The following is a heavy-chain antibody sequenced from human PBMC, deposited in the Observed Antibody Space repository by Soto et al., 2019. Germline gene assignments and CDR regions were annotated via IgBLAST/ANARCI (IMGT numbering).Heavy chain of an antibody. J-gene: IGHJ4*02. V-gene: IGHV1-46*01. CDR1: GYTFTSYY. Sequence: ASVKVSCKASGYTFTSYYMHWVRHAPGQGLEWMGIINPSGGSTSYAQKFQGSVTMTRDTSTSTVYMELSSLRSEDTAVYYCARDNVALGAVAGTGDYWGQGTLVTVSS. D-gene: IGHD6-19*01. CDR3: ARDNVALGAVAGTGDY. CDR2: INPSGGST.